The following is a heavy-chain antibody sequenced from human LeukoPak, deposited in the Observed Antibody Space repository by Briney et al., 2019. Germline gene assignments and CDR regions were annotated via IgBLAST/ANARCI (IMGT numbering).Heavy chain of an antibody. CDR3: ASSQPTFDY. J-gene: IGHJ4*02. V-gene: IGHV4-34*01. CDR2: INHGGIT. D-gene: IGHD6-13*01. CDR1: GGSFSGYY. Sequence: PSETLSLTCAFYGGSFSGYYWSWIRQPPGKGLEWIGQINHGGITNYNSSLKSRVSISVDTSKNQFSLKLSSVTAADTAVYYCASSQPTFDYWGQGTLVTVSS.